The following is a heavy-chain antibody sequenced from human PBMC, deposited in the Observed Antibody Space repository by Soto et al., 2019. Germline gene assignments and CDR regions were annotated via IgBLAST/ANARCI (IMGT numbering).Heavy chain of an antibody. CDR2: ISATGGSA. CDR1: GFTFSSYA. D-gene: IGHD2-15*01. J-gene: IGHJ4*02. Sequence: DVQLLESGGGLVQPGGSLRLSCAASGFTFSSYAMSWVRQAPGKGLEWVSAISATGGSAFYADSVKGRFTISRDNSKNTVFLQIDILVTADTAVFYCATGTTAVYCFDFWGQGTLVTVSS. CDR3: ATGTTAVYCFDF. V-gene: IGHV3-23*01.